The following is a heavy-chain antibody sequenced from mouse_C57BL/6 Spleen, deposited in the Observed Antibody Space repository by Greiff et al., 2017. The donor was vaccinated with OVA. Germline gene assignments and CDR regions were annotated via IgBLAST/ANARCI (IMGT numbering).Heavy chain of an antibody. Sequence: EVMLVESGEGLVKPGGSLKLSCAASGFTFSSYAMSWVRQTPEKRLEWVAYISSGGDYIYYADTVKGRFTISRDNARNTLYLQMSSLKSEDTAMYYCTRGELPWFAYWGQGTLVTVSA. CDR2: ISSGGDYI. D-gene: IGHD1-1*01. J-gene: IGHJ3*01. CDR3: TRGELPWFAY. CDR1: GFTFSSYA. V-gene: IGHV5-9-1*02.